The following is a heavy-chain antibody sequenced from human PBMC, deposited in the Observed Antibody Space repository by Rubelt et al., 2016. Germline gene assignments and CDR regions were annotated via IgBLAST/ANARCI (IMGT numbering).Heavy chain of an antibody. D-gene: IGHD4-17*01. V-gene: IGHV4-39*01. CDR1: GGSISSSSYY. J-gene: IGHJ4*02. CDR3: YRRGRDYAADY. Sequence: QLQLQESGPGLVKPSETLSLTCTVSGGSISSSSYYWGWIRPPPGTGLEWIGSIYYSGSTYYNPSPKSRVTISMDTSKNQFSVRLTSVAAAETAVYYLYRRGRDYAADYWGQGTLVTVSS. CDR2: IYYSGST.